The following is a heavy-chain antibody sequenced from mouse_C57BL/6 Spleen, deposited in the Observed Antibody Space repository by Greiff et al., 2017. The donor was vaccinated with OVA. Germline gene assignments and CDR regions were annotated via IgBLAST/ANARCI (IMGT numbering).Heavy chain of an antibody. CDR3: AREGDYYGSSPFAY. Sequence: LVESGGGLVKPGGSLKLSCAASGFTFSDYGMHWVRQAPEKGLEWVAYISSGSSTIYYADTVKGRFTISRDNAKNTLFLQMTSLRSEDTAMYYCAREGDYYGSSPFAYWGQGTLVTVSA. CDR1: GFTFSDYG. J-gene: IGHJ3*01. V-gene: IGHV5-17*01. D-gene: IGHD1-1*01. CDR2: ISSGSSTI.